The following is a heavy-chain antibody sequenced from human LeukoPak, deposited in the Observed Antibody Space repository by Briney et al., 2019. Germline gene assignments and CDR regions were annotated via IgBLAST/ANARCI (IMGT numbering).Heavy chain of an antibody. CDR3: VWPGELARFDP. D-gene: IGHD3-10*01. CDR1: GFTFSNYW. V-gene: IGHV3-74*01. CDR2: IKSDGSIT. Sequence: GGSLRLFCAASGFTFSNYWMHWVRQAPGKGLEWVSRIKSDGSITSYADAVKGRFTISRDNAKSTLYLQMNSLRAEDTAVYYCVWPGELARFDPWGQGTLVTVSS. J-gene: IGHJ5*02.